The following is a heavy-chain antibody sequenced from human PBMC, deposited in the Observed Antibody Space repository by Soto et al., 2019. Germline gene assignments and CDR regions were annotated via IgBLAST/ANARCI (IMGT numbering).Heavy chain of an antibody. CDR2: FDPEDGET. V-gene: IGHV1-24*01. Sequence: ASVKVSCKVSGYTLTELSMHWVRQAPGKGLEWMGGFDPEDGETIYAQKFQGRVTMTEDTSTDTAYMELSSLRSEDTAVYYCATAAKKYSSSWYVSYFDYWGQGTLVTVSS. CDR1: GYTLTELS. D-gene: IGHD6-13*01. CDR3: ATAAKKYSSSWYVSYFDY. J-gene: IGHJ4*02.